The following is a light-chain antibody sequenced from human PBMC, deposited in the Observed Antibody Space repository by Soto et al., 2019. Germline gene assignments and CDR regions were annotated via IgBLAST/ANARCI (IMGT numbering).Light chain of an antibody. V-gene: IGKV3-11*02. CDR1: QSVRSY. Sequence: EIVLTQSPATLSLSPGERATLSCRASQSVRSYLAWYQQKPGQAPRLLIYNASKRATGIPARFSGSGSWRYFTLTITSLEPEDSAVYYGQQRSTWPWTFGQGTKVEIK. CDR2: NAS. CDR3: QQRSTWPWT. J-gene: IGKJ1*01.